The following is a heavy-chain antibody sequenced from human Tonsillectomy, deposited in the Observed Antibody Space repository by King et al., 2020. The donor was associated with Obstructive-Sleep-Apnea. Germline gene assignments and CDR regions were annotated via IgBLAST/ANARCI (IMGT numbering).Heavy chain of an antibody. D-gene: IGHD6-19*01. V-gene: IGHV3-30*04. CDR3: ARASRGSGWGPYYYGMDV. CDR1: GFTFSSYT. CDR2: ISYDGSNK. J-gene: IGHJ6*02. Sequence: VQLVESGGGVVQPGRSLRLSCAASGFTFSSYTMHWVRQAPGKGLEWVAVISYDGSNKYYADSVKGRFTISRDNSKNTLYLQMNSLRAEDTTVFYCARASRGSGWGPYYYGMDVWGQGTTVTVSS.